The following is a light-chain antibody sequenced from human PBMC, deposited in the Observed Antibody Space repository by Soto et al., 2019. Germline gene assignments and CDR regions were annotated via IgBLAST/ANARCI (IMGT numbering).Light chain of an antibody. Sequence: QSVLTQPPSVSAAPGQKVTISCSGSSSNIGNNYVSWYQQLQGTAPKLLIYDSNKRPSGIPDRFSGSKSGTSATLGITGLQTWDEADYYCGTWDSSLSAVVFGGGTKLTVL. V-gene: IGLV1-51*01. J-gene: IGLJ2*01. CDR1: SSNIGNNY. CDR3: GTWDSSLSAVV. CDR2: DSN.